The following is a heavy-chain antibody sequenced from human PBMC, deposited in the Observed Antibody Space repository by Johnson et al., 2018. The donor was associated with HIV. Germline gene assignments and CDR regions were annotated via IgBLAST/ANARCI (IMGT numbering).Heavy chain of an antibody. D-gene: IGHD7-27*01. J-gene: IGHJ3*02. CDR1: GFTFRTFP. Sequence: QVQLVESGGDVVQPGGSLRLSCAASGFTFRTFPMHWVRQAPGKGLEWVAVISNDGTNTYYADSVKGRFTISRDNSKNTLYLQMNSLRAEDTAVYYCALNWGAEGAFDIWGQGTMVTVSS. V-gene: IGHV3-30*14. CDR2: ISNDGTNT. CDR3: ALNWGAEGAFDI.